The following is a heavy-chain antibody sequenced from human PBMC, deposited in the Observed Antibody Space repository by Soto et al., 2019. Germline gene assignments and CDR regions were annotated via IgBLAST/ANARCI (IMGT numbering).Heavy chain of an antibody. Sequence: GGSLRLSCAASGFTFSSYGMSWVRQAPGKGLEWVANIKQDGSEKYYVDSVKGRFTISRDNAKNSLYLQMNSLRAEDTAVYYCGRVSQSRFWEWPRGGFAPWAQETLVPVSP. J-gene: IGHJ5*02. V-gene: IGHV3-7*05. CDR2: IKQDGSEK. CDR1: GFTFSSYG. D-gene: IGHD3-3*01. CDR3: GRVSQSRFWEWPRGGFAP.